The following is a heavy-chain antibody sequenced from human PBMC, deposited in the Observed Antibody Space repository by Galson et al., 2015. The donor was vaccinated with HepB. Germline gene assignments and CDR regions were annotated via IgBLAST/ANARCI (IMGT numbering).Heavy chain of an antibody. J-gene: IGHJ4*02. CDR3: AKDLSGGWYFGDF. V-gene: IGHV3-23*01. Sequence: SLRLSCAASGFAFSSYAMSWVRQAPGKGLEWVSSIHGGRTYYADSVKGRFTISRDNSKNTLYLQINSLRAEDTAIYYCAKDLSGGWYFGDFWGQGTLVTVSS. CDR2: IHGGRT. D-gene: IGHD6-19*01. CDR1: GFAFSSYA.